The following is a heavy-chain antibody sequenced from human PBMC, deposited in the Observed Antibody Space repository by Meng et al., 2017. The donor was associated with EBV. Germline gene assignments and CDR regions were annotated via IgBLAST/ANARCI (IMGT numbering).Heavy chain of an antibody. D-gene: IGHD3-9*01. CDR1: GGSVNGYF. Sequence: QVQLQQWGAGLLKPSETLSLTCAVYGGSVNGYFWSWLRQPPGKGLEWIGELHHSGSTNYNPSLKSRLRISVDTSKNQFSLNLTSVTAADTAVYYCARVSPKRYFDYLAPPDYWGQGTLVTVYS. V-gene: IGHV4-34*01. CDR3: ARVSPKRYFDYLAPPDY. J-gene: IGHJ4*02. CDR2: LHHSGST.